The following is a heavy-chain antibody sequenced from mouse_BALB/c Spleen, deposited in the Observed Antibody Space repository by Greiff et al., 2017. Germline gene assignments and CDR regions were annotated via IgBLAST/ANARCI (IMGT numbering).Heavy chain of an antibody. J-gene: IGHJ2*01. V-gene: IGHV1-9*01. Sequence: QVQLQQSGAELMKPGASVKISCKATGFTFSSYWIEWVKQRPGHGLEWIGEILPGSGSTNYHEKFTGKATFTADTSSNTAYMQLSSLTSEDSAVYYCARNYLDYWGQGTTLTVSS. CDR2: ILPGSGST. CDR3: ARNYLDY. CDR1: GFTFSSYW.